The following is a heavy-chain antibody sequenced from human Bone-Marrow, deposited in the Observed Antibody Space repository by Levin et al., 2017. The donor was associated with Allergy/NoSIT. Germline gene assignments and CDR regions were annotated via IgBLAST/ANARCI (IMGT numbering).Heavy chain of an antibody. CDR2: INPNSGVT. V-gene: IGHV1-2*06. CDR1: GYNFAGSY. CDR3: ARDRTGLFEY. Sequence: ASVKVSCKASGYNFAGSYMHWVRLAPGQGLEWMGRINPNSGVTNYAQKFQRRVTMTRDTSVSTAYMELSSLRSDDTAVYFCARDRTGLFEYWGQGTLVTVSS. D-gene: IGHD7-27*01. J-gene: IGHJ4*02.